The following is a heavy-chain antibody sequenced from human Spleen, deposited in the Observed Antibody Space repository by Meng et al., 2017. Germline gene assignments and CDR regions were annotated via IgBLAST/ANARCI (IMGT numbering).Heavy chain of an antibody. Sequence: VVSVGAAVQLGGSLIIVRLTSGFTIRDHYMDWVRRAPGKGLEWVRRTRHKAERYTTDYAASVRGRFIIARDGPTNLLYLQMSSLKTEATAVYYCAVGISGRGFWGQGTLVTVSS. CDR1: GFTIRDHY. CDR2: TRHKAERYTT. D-gene: IGHD1-26*01. V-gene: IGHV3-72*01. CDR3: AVGISGRGF. J-gene: IGHJ4*02.